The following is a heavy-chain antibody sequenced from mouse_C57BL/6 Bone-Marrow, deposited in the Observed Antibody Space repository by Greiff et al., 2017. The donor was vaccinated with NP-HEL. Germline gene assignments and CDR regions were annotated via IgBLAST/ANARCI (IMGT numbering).Heavy chain of an antibody. D-gene: IGHD2-5*01. CDR3: TTYSNSFAY. CDR1: GFNIKDDY. Sequence: VQLQQSGAELVRPGASVKLFCTASGFNIKDDYMHWVKQRPEQGLEWIGWIDPENGDTEYASKFQGKATITADTSSNTAYLQLSSLTSEDTAVYYCTTYSNSFAYWGQGTLVTVSA. V-gene: IGHV14-4*01. CDR2: IDPENGDT. J-gene: IGHJ3*01.